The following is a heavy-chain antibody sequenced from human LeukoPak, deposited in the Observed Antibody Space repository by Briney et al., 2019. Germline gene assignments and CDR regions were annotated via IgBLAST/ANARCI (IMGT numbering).Heavy chain of an antibody. CDR2: IKQDGSEK. V-gene: IGHV3-7*01. CDR3: ARDPPDY. CDR1: GFTFSSYA. Sequence: GGSLRLSCAASGFTFSSYAMSWVRQAPGKGLEWVANIKQDGSEKYYVDSVKGRFTISRDNAKNSLYLQMNSLRAEDTAVYYCARDPPDYWGQGTLVTASS. J-gene: IGHJ4*02.